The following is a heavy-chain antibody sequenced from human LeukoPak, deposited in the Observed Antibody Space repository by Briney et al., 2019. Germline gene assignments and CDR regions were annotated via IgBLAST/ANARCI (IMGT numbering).Heavy chain of an antibody. CDR2: ISSDSSSM. CDR1: GFTFSRYT. Sequence: GGSLRLSCAASGFTFSRYTMKWVRQSPGKGLEYVSSISSDSSSMYYADSVKGRFTISRDNAKNSVYLQINSPRAEDTAIYYCARVPPSYWGQGTQVTVSS. CDR3: ARVPPSY. V-gene: IGHV3-21*01. J-gene: IGHJ4*02.